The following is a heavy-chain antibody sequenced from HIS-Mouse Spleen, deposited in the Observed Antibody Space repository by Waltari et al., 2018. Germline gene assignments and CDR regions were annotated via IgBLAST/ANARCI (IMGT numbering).Heavy chain of an antibody. D-gene: IGHD4-4*01. CDR2: MNPNSGNT. J-gene: IGHJ4*02. CDR3: ARGHDYSNYFDY. Sequence: QVQLVQSGAEVKKPGASVKVSCQASGYTFTRYDINRVRQATGQGLEWMGWMNPNSGNTGYAQKFQGRVTMTRNTSISTAYMELSSLRSEDTAVYYCARGHDYSNYFDYWGQGTLVTVSS. CDR1: GYTFTRYD. V-gene: IGHV1-8*01.